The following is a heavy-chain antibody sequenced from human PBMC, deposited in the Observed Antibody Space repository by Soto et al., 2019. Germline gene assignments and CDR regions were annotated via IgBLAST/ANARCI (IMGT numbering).Heavy chain of an antibody. CDR1: GGSFSGYY. Sequence: SETLSLTCAVYGGSFSGYYWSWIRQPPGKGLEWIGEINHSGSTNYNPSLKSRVTISVDTSKNQFSLKLSSVTAADTAVYYCARKNSSGWYNDYWGKGTLVTVSS. CDR3: ARKNSSGWYNDY. V-gene: IGHV4-34*01. CDR2: INHSGST. D-gene: IGHD6-19*01. J-gene: IGHJ4*02.